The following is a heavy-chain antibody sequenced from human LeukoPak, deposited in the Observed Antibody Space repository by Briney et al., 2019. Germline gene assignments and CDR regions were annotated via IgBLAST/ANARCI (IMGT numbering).Heavy chain of an antibody. J-gene: IGHJ4*02. CDR3: ARGYYDILTGYSSPFDY. V-gene: IGHV1-2*02. CDR2: INPNSGGT. CDR1: GYTFTGYY. D-gene: IGHD3-9*01. Sequence: ASVKVSCKASGYTFTGYYMHWVRQAPGQGLEWMGWINPNSGGTNYAQKFQGRVTMTRDTSISTAYMELSRLRSDDTAVYYCARGYYDILTGYSSPFDYWGQGTLVTVSS.